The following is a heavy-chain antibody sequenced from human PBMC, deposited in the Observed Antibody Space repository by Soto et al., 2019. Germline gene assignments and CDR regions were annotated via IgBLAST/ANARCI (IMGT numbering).Heavy chain of an antibody. V-gene: IGHV3-21*01. J-gene: IGHJ4*02. CDR3: AREGINNYNEYYFDS. CDR1: GFTFSSYS. Sequence: VGSVRLSCAASGFTFSSYSMNWVRQAPGKGLEWVSSISGSGNYTHYADFLRGRFTISRDNAKTSLYLQMNSLRAEDTAVYYCAREGINNYNEYYFDSWGQGTVVTVSS. D-gene: IGHD4-4*01. CDR2: ISGSGNYT.